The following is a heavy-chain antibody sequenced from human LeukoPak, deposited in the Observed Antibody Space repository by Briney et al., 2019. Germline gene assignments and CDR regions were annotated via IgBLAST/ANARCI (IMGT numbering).Heavy chain of an antibody. CDR1: GYTFTSYD. J-gene: IGHJ4*02. V-gene: IGHV1-8*01. Sequence: GASVKVSCKASGYTFTSYDINWVRQATGQGLEWMGWMNPNSGNTGYAQKFQGRVTMTRNTSISTAYMELSSLRSEDTAVYYCARGQRGITMVRGVRRYYFDYWGQGTLVTVSS. CDR2: MNPNSGNT. CDR3: ARGQRGITMVRGVRRYYFDY. D-gene: IGHD3-10*01.